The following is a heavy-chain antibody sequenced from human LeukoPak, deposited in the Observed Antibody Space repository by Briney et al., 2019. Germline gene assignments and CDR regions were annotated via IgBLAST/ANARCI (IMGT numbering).Heavy chain of an antibody. CDR1: GFTFRSFA. D-gene: IGHD2-21*01. CDR2: IIGSGRTT. Sequence: GGSLRLSCAASGFTFRSFAMSWVRQAPGKGLEWVSGIIGSGRTTFYADSVKGRFTISRDNSKNTLYLQMNSLRAEDTAIYYCAMKEGDTYFSWYMDVWGKGTTVTVSS. CDR3: AMKEGDTYFSWYMDV. V-gene: IGHV3-23*01. J-gene: IGHJ6*03.